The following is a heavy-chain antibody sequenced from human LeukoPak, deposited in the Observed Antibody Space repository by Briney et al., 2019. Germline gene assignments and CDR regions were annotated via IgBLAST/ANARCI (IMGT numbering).Heavy chain of an antibody. V-gene: IGHV4-31*03. J-gene: IGHJ2*01. CDR2: IYYSGST. CDR1: GGSISSGGYY. D-gene: IGHD3-10*01. Sequence: PSEALSLTCTVSGGSISSGGYYWSWIRQHPGKGLEWIGYIYYSGSTYYNPSLKSRVTISVDTSKNQFSLKLSSVTAADTAVYYCARDGGALWGSGSYRSYWYFDLWGRGTLVTVSS. CDR3: ARDGGALWGSGSYRSYWYFDL.